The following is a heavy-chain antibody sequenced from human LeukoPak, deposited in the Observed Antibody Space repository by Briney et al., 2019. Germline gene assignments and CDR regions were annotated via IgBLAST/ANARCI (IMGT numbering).Heavy chain of an antibody. CDR3: ARDERVYSYGLYYYYGIDV. CDR1: GYTFTSYG. Sequence: ASVKVCCKASGYTFTSYGISWVRQAPGQGLEWTGWSSAYNGSTNYAQKIQGRVTMTTDTSTSTAYMELRSLRSDDTAVYYCARDERVYSYGLYYYYGIDVWGQGTTVTVSS. CDR2: SSAYNGST. D-gene: IGHD5-18*01. J-gene: IGHJ6*02. V-gene: IGHV1-18*01.